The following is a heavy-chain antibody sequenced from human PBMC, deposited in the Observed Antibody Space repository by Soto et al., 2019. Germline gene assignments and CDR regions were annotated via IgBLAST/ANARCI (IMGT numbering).Heavy chain of an antibody. CDR2: IDPTDSFT. J-gene: IGHJ6*02. Sequence: GESLKISCKGSGYNFTSYWIFWVRQMPGKGLEWMGNIDPTDSFTNYSPSFQGHVTISTDKSMRNAYLQWGTLKASDTAMYYCARRGYDFWSGLDVWGQGTTVTVSS. V-gene: IGHV5-10-1*01. D-gene: IGHD3-3*01. CDR1: GYNFTSYW. CDR3: ARRGYDFWSGLDV.